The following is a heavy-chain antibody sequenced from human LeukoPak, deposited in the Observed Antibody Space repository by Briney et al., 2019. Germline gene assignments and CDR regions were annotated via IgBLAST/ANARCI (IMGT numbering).Heavy chain of an antibody. D-gene: IGHD5-24*01. CDR2: ISGSGGST. J-gene: IGHJ4*02. V-gene: IGHV3-23*01. Sequence: GGSLRLSCAASGFTFSSYAMSWARQAPGKGLEWVSAISGSGGSTYYADSVKGRFTISRDNSKNTLYLQMNSLRAEDTAVYYCAKAVGWLQLFDYWGQGTLVTVSS. CDR3: AKAVGWLQLFDY. CDR1: GFTFSSYA.